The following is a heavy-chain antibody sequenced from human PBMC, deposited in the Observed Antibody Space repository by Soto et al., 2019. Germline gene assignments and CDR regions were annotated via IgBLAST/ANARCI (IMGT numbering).Heavy chain of an antibody. Sequence: EVQLVESGGGLVQPGGSLRLSCVASGLTLSRYWMSWVRQAPGKGLEWVANIKEDGGKTYYVDSVKGRFTISRDNAKNSVYXXMXXXXXXXXXXXXXXXXXXGPGPDWGQGTLVIVXS. CDR3: XXXXXGPGPD. V-gene: IGHV3-7*02. CDR2: IKEDGGKT. J-gene: IGHJ4*02. CDR1: GLTLSRYW.